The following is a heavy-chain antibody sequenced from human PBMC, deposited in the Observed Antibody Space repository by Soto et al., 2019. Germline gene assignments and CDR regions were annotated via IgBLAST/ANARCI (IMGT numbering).Heavy chain of an antibody. CDR2: ISSSSGYI. J-gene: IGHJ6*02. D-gene: IGHD5-18*01. Sequence: EVQLVESGGGLVKPGGSLRLSCAASGFTFSTYSMNWVRQAPGKGLEWVSSISSSSGYIYYADSVKGRFTISKDDAKTSLSLQMNSLRAEYTAVYYCARVRSYSYGQGYGMDVWGQGTTVTVSS. CDR3: ARVRSYSYGQGYGMDV. CDR1: GFTFSTYS. V-gene: IGHV3-21*01.